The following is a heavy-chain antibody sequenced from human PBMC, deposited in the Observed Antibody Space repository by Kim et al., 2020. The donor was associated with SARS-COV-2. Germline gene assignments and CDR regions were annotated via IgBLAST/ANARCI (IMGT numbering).Heavy chain of an antibody. CDR3: ARCRSSGLYYFCYMDV. CDR1: GFTFSSYW. J-gene: IGHJ6*03. CDR2: IDQDGSEK. Sequence: GGSLRLSCTVSGFTFSSYWMSWVRQAPGKGPEWVANIDQDGSEKSYVDAVQGRFTISRDNAQNSLCLHMDSLRAEDTAVYYCARCRSSGLYYFCYMDVWGKGTTVTVSS. D-gene: IGHD6-6*01. V-gene: IGHV3-7*01.